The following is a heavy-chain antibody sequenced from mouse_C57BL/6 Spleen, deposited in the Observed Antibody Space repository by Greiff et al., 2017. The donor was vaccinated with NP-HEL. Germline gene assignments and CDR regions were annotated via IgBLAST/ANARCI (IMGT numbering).Heavy chain of an antibody. D-gene: IGHD2-3*01. V-gene: IGHV1-55*01. CDR3: ARGGVYDGYPAWFAY. J-gene: IGHJ3*01. CDR2: IYPGSGST. CDR1: GYTFTSYW. Sequence: QVQLQQSGAELVKPGASVKMSCKASGYTFTSYWITWVKQRPGQGLEWIGDIYPGSGSTNYNEKFKSKATLTVDTSSSTAYMQLSSLTSEDSAVYYCARGGVYDGYPAWFAYWGQGTLVTVSA.